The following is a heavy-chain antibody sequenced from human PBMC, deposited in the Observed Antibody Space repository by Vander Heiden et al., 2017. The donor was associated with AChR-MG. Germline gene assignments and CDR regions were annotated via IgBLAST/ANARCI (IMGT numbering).Heavy chain of an antibody. J-gene: IGHJ3*02. CDR2: INPNSGGT. D-gene: IGHD3-3*01. CDR1: GYTFTGYY. CDR3: ARSITIFGGVNKDAFDI. V-gene: IGHV1-2*02. Sequence: QVQLVQSGAEVKKPGASVKVSCKASGYTFTGYYMHWVRQAPGQGLEWMGWINPNSGGTNYAQKLQGRVTMTRDTSISTAYMELSRLRSDDTAVYYCARSITIFGGVNKDAFDIWGQGTMVTVSS.